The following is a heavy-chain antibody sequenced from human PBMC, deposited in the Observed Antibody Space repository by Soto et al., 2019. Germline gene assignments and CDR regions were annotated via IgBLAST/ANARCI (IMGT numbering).Heavy chain of an antibody. CDR2: VSAYNGER. CDR3: SRGTSIPASGDY. D-gene: IGHD6-6*01. V-gene: IGHV1-18*01. CDR1: GYTFTNYG. J-gene: IGHJ4*01. Sequence: QVQLVQSGAEVKKPGASVKVSCKASGYTFTNYGINWVRQAPGQGLEWLGWVSAYNGERRYAQRVQARVIMTTDTSTTAAYMELRSLGSDERAVYYCSRGTSIPASGDYWGQGTLVTVSS.